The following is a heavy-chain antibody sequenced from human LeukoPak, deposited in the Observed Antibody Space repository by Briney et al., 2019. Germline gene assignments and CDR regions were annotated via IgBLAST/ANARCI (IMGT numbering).Heavy chain of an antibody. V-gene: IGHV4-39*01. Sequence: SETLSLTCTVSGGSISSSSYYWGWIRQPPGKGLEWIGSIYYSGSTYYNPSLKSRVTISVDTSKNQFSLKLSSVTAADTAVYYCARWLLSGNWFDPWGQGTLVTVSS. CDR3: ARWLLSGNWFDP. CDR1: GGSISSSSYY. CDR2: IYYSGST. D-gene: IGHD1-26*01. J-gene: IGHJ5*02.